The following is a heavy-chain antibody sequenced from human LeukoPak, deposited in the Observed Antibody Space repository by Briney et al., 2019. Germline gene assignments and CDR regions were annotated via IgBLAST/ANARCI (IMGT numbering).Heavy chain of an antibody. V-gene: IGHV4-59*01. D-gene: IGHD6-6*01. CDR2: IYYSGST. CDR3: ARVRGYSSSGYFDY. CDR1: GGSFSGYY. J-gene: IGHJ4*02. Sequence: SETLSLTCAVYGGSFSGYYWSWIRQPPGKGLEWIGYIYYSGSTNYNPSLKSRVTISVDTSKNQFSLKLSSVTAADTAVYYCARVRGYSSSGYFDYWGQGTLVTVSS.